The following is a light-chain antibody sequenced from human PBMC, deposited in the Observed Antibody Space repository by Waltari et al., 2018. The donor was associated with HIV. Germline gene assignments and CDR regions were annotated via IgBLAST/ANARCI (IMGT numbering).Light chain of an antibody. CDR1: ALPKKY. CDR2: EDS. V-gene: IGLV3-10*01. CDR3: SSADTNSKPV. J-gene: IGLJ2*01. Sequence: SYELTQPPSVSVSPGQTARITCSGDALPKKYAFWYQQKSGQAPVLLIYEDSERPSGIPERFSGSSSGTMATLTISWAQEEDEGDYYCSSADTNSKPVFGGGTRVTVL.